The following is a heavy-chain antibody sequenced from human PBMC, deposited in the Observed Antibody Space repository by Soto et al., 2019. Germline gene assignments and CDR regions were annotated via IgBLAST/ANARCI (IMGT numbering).Heavy chain of an antibody. CDR2: ITPFNGNT. J-gene: IGHJ4*02. Sequence: SVKVSCKASGYTFTYRYLHWVRQAPGQALEWMGWITPFNGNTNYAQKFQDRVTITRDTSASTAYMELSSLKSEDTAVYYCARHNRIQLWSFDYWGQGTLVTVFS. V-gene: IGHV1-45*02. D-gene: IGHD5-18*01. CDR3: ARHNRIQLWSFDY. CDR1: GYTFTYRY.